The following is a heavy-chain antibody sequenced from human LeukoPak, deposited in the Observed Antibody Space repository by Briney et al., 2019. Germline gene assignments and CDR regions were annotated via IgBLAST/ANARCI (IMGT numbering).Heavy chain of an antibody. CDR2: INPNSGGT. J-gene: IGHJ4*02. CDR3: ARVIPLAVAGSYYFDY. V-gene: IGHV1-2*04. CDR1: GYTFTGYY. Sequence: ASVKVSCKASGYTFTGYYMHWVRQAPGQGLEWMGWINPNSGGTNYAQKFQGWVTMTRDTSISTAYMELSRLRSDDTAVYYCARVIPLAVAGSYYFDYWGQGTLVTVSS. D-gene: IGHD6-19*01.